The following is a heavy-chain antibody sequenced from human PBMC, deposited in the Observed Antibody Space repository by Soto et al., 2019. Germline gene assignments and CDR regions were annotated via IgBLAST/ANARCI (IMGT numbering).Heavy chain of an antibody. J-gene: IGHJ5*02. CDR2: IYSSGSI. Sequence: QVQLQESGPGLVKPSQTLSLTCTVSGGSITSGHYYWSWIRQPPGKGLEWIGYIYSSGSIYYNPSLMSRVTISVDTSKNQFSLTLNSVTAADTAVYYCARGALGSSSSWFAFWFHPWGQGTLVTVSS. V-gene: IGHV4-30-4*01. CDR1: GGSITSGHYY. CDR3: ARGALGSSSSWFAFWFHP. D-gene: IGHD6-6*01.